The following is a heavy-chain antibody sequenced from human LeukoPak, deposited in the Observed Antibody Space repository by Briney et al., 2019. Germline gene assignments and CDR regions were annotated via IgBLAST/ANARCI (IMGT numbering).Heavy chain of an antibody. J-gene: IGHJ4*02. CDR3: AKRGVVIRVILVGFHKEASYFDF. D-gene: IGHD3-10*01. CDR1: GITLSNYG. CDR2: ISGSGGGT. Sequence: GSLRLSCVVSGITLSNYGMSWVRQAPGKGLEWVAGISGSGGGTHYADSVKGRFTISRDNPKNTLHLQMNSLRAEDTAVYFCAKRGVVIRVILVGFHKEASYFDFWGQGIKVTVSP. V-gene: IGHV3-23*01.